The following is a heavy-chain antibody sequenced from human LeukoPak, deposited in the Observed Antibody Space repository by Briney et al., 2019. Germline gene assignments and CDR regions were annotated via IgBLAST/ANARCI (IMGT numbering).Heavy chain of an antibody. Sequence: GGSLRLSCAASGFSFSSYDINWVRQAPGKGLEWVSHITSSANTIHYADSVKGRFTVSRDNAKTSVYLQMNSLRAEDTAIYYCARGRWLGYDYWGRGTLVTVSS. CDR2: ITSSANTI. CDR1: GFSFSSYD. V-gene: IGHV3-48*03. J-gene: IGHJ4*02. CDR3: ARGRWLGYDY. D-gene: IGHD6-19*01.